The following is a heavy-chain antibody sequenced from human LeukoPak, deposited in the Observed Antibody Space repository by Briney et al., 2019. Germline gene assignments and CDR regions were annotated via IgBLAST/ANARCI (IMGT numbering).Heavy chain of an antibody. CDR3: ARKVDFWSGERTMAYFDY. CDR2: INPNSGGT. Sequence: GASVKVSCKASGYTFTGYYMHWVRQAPGQGLEWMGWINPNSGGTNYAQKFQGRVTMTRDTSISTAYMELSRLRSDDTAVYYCARKVDFWSGERTMAYFDYWGQGTLVTVSS. D-gene: IGHD3-3*01. CDR1: GYTFTGYY. V-gene: IGHV1-2*02. J-gene: IGHJ4*02.